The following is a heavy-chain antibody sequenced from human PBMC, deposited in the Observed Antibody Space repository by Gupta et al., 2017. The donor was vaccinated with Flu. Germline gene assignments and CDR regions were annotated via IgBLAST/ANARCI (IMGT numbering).Heavy chain of an antibody. J-gene: IGHJ4*02. Sequence: EVQLVESGGGLVKPGGSLRLSCAASGFTFSNAWMSWVRQAPGKRLEWVGRIKSKTDGGTTDYAAPVKGRFTISRDDSKNTLYLQMNSLKTEDTAVYYCTTVLQPYYDILTGYYKLDYWGQGTLVTVSS. CDR3: TTVLQPYYDILTGYYKLDY. D-gene: IGHD3-9*01. CDR1: GFTFSNAW. V-gene: IGHV3-15*01. CDR2: IKSKTDGGTT.